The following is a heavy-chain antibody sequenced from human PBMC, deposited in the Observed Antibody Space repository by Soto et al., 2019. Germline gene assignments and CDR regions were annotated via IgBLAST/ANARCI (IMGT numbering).Heavy chain of an antibody. CDR3: VPRKYHFQFHY. Sequence: QVQLQESGPGLVKPSGTLTLTCVVSGGSISNNNWWSWVRQSPGKGLEWIGEVYDSGSTNYNPSLRGRVTISLDKPNNQLALKLTSVTAADTAVYSCVPRKYHFQFHYWGQGTLVTVSS. J-gene: IGHJ4*02. CDR2: VYDSGST. CDR1: GGSISNNNW. V-gene: IGHV4-4*02. D-gene: IGHD3-3*02.